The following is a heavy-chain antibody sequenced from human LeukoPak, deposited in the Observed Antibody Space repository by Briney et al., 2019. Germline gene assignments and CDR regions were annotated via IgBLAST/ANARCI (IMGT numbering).Heavy chain of an antibody. Sequence: SETLSLTCTVSGGSISSYYWSWIRQPPGKGLEWIGCIYTSGSTNYNPSLKSRVTISVDTSKNQFSLKLSSVTAADTAVYYCARRSLGAAAGYYYYYYMDVWGKGTTVTVSS. CDR1: GGSISSYY. CDR3: ARRSLGAAAGYYYYYYMDV. J-gene: IGHJ6*03. CDR2: IYTSGST. D-gene: IGHD6-13*01. V-gene: IGHV4-4*09.